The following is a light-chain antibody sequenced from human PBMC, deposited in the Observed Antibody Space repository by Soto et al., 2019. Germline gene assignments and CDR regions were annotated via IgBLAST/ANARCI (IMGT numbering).Light chain of an antibody. V-gene: IGKV1-39*01. Sequence: DIQLTQSPSSLSASVGDRVTITCRASQSISSYLNWYQQKPGKAPKLLIYAASSLQSGVPSRFSGSGSGTDFTLTISSLQPEDFATYYCQRSYSPPSIFAGGTKVEIK. CDR3: QRSYSPPSI. CDR2: AAS. CDR1: QSISSY. J-gene: IGKJ4*01.